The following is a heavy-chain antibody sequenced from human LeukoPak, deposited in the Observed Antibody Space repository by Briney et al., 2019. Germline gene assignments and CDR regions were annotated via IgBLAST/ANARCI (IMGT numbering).Heavy chain of an antibody. V-gene: IGHV1-2*02. CDR2: IDPNSGGT. D-gene: IGHD2-15*01. Sequence: ASLKVSCKASGYTFTGYYMHWVRQAPGQGLEWMGWIDPNSGGTNYAQKFQGRVTMTRDTSISTAYMELSRLRSDDTAVYYCARGSAAYYYYMDVWGRGTTVTVSS. CDR3: ARGSAAYYYYMDV. J-gene: IGHJ6*03. CDR1: GYTFTGYY.